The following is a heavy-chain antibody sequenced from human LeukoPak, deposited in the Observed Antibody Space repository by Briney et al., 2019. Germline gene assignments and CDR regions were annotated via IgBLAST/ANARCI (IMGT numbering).Heavy chain of an antibody. Sequence: PSETLSLTCTVSGGSISSYYWSWIRQPPGKGLEWIGYIYYSGSTNYNPSLQSRVTISVDTSKNQFSLKLSSVTAADTAVYYCARGPRDRVRFSEWNFDYWGQGTLVTVSS. D-gene: IGHD3-3*01. CDR1: GGSISSYY. V-gene: IGHV4-59*01. CDR3: ARGPRDRVRFSEWNFDY. CDR2: IYYSGST. J-gene: IGHJ4*02.